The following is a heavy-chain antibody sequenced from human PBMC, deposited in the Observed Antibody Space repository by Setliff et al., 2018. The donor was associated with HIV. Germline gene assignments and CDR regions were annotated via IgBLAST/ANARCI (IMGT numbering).Heavy chain of an antibody. CDR3: ARHGDAFVVPADV. CDR2: ISYSGNT. J-gene: IGHJ4*02. D-gene: IGHD2-2*01. V-gene: IGHV4-39*01. Sequence: ETLSLTCSVSGGSIRGNSYYWGWIRQPPGKGLEWIGSISYSGNTYSSPSLKSRVIISVDASTNQVSLKLSSVTAADTAVYYCARHGDAFVVPADVWGQGTLVTVSS. CDR1: GGSIRGNSYY.